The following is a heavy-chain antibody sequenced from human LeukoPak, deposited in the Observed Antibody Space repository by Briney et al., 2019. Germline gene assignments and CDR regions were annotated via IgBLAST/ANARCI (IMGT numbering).Heavy chain of an antibody. V-gene: IGHV3-48*01. J-gene: IGHJ4*02. CDR1: GFTFSYYS. D-gene: IGHD6-13*01. CDR2: IGTSSSPI. Sequence: PGGSLRLSCAASGFTFSYYSLNWVRQAPGKGLEWVSYIGTSSSPIYYADSVKGRFTISRDNAKNSLYLQMNSLRAEDTAVYYCARDRMSSSWYSDYWGQGTLVTVSS. CDR3: ARDRMSSSWYSDY.